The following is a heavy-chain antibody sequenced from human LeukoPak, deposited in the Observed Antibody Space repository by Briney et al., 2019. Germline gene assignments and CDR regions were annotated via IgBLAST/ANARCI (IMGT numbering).Heavy chain of an antibody. D-gene: IGHD2-15*01. CDR3: ARYCSGGSCYDESEY. CDR2: INHSGST. CDR1: GDSISGYY. J-gene: IGHJ4*02. V-gene: IGHV4-34*01. Sequence: SETLSLTCTVSGDSISGYYWSWIRQPPGKGLEWIGEINHSGSTNYNPSLKSRVTISVDTSKNQFSLKLSSVTAADTAVYYCARYCSGGSCYDESEYWGQGTLVTVSS.